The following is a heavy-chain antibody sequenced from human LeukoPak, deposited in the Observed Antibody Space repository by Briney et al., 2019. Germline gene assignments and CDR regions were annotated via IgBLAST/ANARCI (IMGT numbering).Heavy chain of an antibody. V-gene: IGHV3-7*03. CDR2: IKQDGSEK. CDR3: AKAGWGVATINGGGIIDY. J-gene: IGHJ4*02. CDR1: GFTLSSYW. Sequence: GGSLRLSCAASGFTLSSYWMSWVRQAPGKGLEWVANIKQDGSEKNYVDSVKGRFTISRDNLENSLYLQMNSLRAEDTAVYYCAKAGWGVATINGGGIIDYWGQGTLVTVSS. D-gene: IGHD5-12*01.